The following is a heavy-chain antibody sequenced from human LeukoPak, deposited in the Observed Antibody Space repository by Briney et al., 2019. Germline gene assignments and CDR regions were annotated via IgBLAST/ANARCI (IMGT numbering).Heavy chain of an antibody. CDR2: ISAYNGNT. Sequence: GASVKVSCKASGYTFTSYGISWVRQAPGQGLEWTGWISAYNGNTNYAQKLQGRVTMTTDTSTSTAYMELRSLRSDDTAVYYCARDRGRIAAARPDAFDIWGQGTMVTVSS. V-gene: IGHV1-18*01. D-gene: IGHD6-13*01. CDR3: ARDRGRIAAARPDAFDI. J-gene: IGHJ3*02. CDR1: GYTFTSYG.